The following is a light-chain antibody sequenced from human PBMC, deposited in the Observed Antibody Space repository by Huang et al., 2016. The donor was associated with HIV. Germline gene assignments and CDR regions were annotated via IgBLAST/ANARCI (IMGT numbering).Light chain of an antibody. CDR3: QQYGISPWT. J-gene: IGKJ1*01. Sequence: EVVLTQSPGTLSLSPGERGTLSCRASESVISDHLAWYQQKPGQAPSLLSYGASARATGIPDRFVGSGSGTGFTLTISRLEAEDSATYYCQQYGISPWTFGHGTKVEIK. V-gene: IGKV3-20*01. CDR2: GAS. CDR1: ESVISDH.